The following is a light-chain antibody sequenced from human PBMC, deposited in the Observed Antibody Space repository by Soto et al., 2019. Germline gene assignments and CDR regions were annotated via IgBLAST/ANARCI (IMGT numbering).Light chain of an antibody. CDR2: AAS. Sequence: DIQMTQSPSSLSASVGDRVTITCRASQSISSYLNWYQQKPGKAPKLLIYAASSLQSGVPSRFSGSGSGTDFTITISSLQPEDFATYYCQQSYPGTFGQGTKVEIK. J-gene: IGKJ1*01. CDR3: QQSYPGT. V-gene: IGKV1-39*01. CDR1: QSISSY.